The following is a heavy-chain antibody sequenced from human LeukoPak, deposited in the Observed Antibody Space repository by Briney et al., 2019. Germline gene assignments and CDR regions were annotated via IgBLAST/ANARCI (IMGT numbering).Heavy chain of an antibody. Sequence: SETLSLTCTVSGGSISSSSYYWGWIRQPPGKGLEWIGSIYYSGSTYYNPSLKSRVTISVDTSKNQFSLKLSSVTAADTAVYYSARHDAPDYYDNSGYLDYWGQGTLVTVSS. V-gene: IGHV4-39*01. CDR1: GGSISSSSYY. D-gene: IGHD3-22*01. CDR2: IYYSGST. J-gene: IGHJ4*02. CDR3: ARHDAPDYYDNSGYLDY.